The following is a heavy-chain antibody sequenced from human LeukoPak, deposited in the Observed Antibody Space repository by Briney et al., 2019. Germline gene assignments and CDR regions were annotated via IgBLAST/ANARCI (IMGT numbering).Heavy chain of an antibody. Sequence: GASVKVSCKASGYTFTSYGISWVRQAPGQGLEWMGWISAYNGNTNYAQKFQGRVTITADESTSTAYMELSSLRSEDTAVYYCARVSWSGYSPCFDYWGQGTLVTVSS. CDR2: ISAYNGNT. D-gene: IGHD3-3*01. V-gene: IGHV1-18*01. J-gene: IGHJ4*02. CDR1: GYTFTSYG. CDR3: ARVSWSGYSPCFDY.